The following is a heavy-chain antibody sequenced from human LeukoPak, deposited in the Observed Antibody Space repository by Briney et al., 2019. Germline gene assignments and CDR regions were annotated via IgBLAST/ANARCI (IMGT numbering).Heavy chain of an antibody. CDR2: IRKEGTNK. CDR3: AKVTADSSGFNWFDP. J-gene: IGHJ5*02. Sequence: GGSLRLSCAASGFTFSSYGIHWVRQAPGKGLEWVAFIRKEGTNKYYSDSVKGRFTISRDNSKNTLYLEMNSLRAEDTAVYYCAKVTADSSGFNWFDPWGQGTLVTVSS. D-gene: IGHD3-22*01. CDR1: GFTFSSYG. V-gene: IGHV3-30*02.